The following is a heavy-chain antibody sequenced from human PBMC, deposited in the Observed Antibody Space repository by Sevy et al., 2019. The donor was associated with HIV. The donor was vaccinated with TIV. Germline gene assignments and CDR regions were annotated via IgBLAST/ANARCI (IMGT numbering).Heavy chain of an antibody. V-gene: IGHV3-33*01. CDR2: IWYDGSKK. CDR1: GFTFSSYG. CDR3: ARDRSSGGFKEVDY. Sequence: GGSLRLSCAASGFTFSSYGMHWVRQAPGKGLEWVAVIWYDGSKKYYADSVKGRFTISRDNSKNTLYLQMNSLRAEDTAVYYCARDRSSGGFKEVDYWGQGTLVTVSS. D-gene: IGHD1-26*01. J-gene: IGHJ4*02.